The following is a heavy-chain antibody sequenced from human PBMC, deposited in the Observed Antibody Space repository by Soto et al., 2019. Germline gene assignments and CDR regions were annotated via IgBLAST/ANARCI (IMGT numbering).Heavy chain of an antibody. J-gene: IGHJ5*02. CDR1: GYTFTSYY. CDR2: INPSGGST. Sequence: ASVNVSCKSSGYTFTSYYIHWVRQAPGQGLEWMGIINPSGGSTSYAQKFQDRVIITRDTSASTAYMDLSSLRSEDTAVYYCARGIATGQLDPWGQGTLVTVSS. V-gene: IGHV1-46*01. D-gene: IGHD2-15*01. CDR3: ARGIATGQLDP.